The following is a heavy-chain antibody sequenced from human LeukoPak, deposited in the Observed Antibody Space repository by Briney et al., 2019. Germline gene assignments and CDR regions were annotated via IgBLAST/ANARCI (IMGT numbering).Heavy chain of an antibody. Sequence: PGGSLRLSCAASGFTFSSYAMSWVRQAPGKGLEWVSAISGSGGSTYYADSVKGRFTISRDNSKNTLYLQMNSLRAEDTAVYYCARERNYDFWSGYSPVIDYWGQGTLVTVSS. D-gene: IGHD3-3*01. CDR3: ARERNYDFWSGYSPVIDY. V-gene: IGHV3-23*01. J-gene: IGHJ4*02. CDR2: ISGSGGST. CDR1: GFTFSSYA.